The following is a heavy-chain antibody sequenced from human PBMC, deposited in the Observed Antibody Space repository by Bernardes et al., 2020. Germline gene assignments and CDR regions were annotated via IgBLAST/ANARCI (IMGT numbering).Heavy chain of an antibody. V-gene: IGHV3-21*01. J-gene: IGHJ6*02. CDR2: ITISSTYI. CDR1: GFTFSNYT. CDR3: AREHDYGDYYGMDV. Sequence: GGSLRLSCLASGFTFSNYTMNWVRQAPGEGLEWVSCITISSTYIYYADSVRGRFTISRDNVKNLMYLQMISLRAEDTAVYYCAREHDYGDYYGMDVWGQGTTVTVSS. D-gene: IGHD4-17*01.